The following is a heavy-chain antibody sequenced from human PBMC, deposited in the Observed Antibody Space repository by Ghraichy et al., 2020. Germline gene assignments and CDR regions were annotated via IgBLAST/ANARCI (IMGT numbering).Heavy chain of an antibody. D-gene: IGHD1-26*01. V-gene: IGHV4-39*01. CDR1: GGSISSSSYY. Sequence: SETLSLTCTVSGGSISSSSYYWGWIRQPPGKGLEWIGTIYYSGSTYYNPSLKSRVTISVDTSKNQFSLKVSSVTAADTAVYYCARHESGSYSSSIDYWGQGTLVTVSS. CDR2: IYYSGST. CDR3: ARHESGSYSSSIDY. J-gene: IGHJ4*02.